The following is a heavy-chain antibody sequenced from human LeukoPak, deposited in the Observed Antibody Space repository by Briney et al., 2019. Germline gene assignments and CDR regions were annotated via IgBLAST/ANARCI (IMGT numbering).Heavy chain of an antibody. CDR3: ARGGVNYGFDY. CDR2: ITSSSSTI. D-gene: IGHD3-10*01. CDR1: GFTFSSYT. V-gene: IGHV3-48*01. Sequence: GGSLRLSCAASGFTFSSYTMNWVRQALGKGLEWVSFITSSSSTIYYADSVKGRFTISRDNAKNSLFLQMNSLRTEDTAVYYCARGGVNYGFDYWGQGTLVTVSS. J-gene: IGHJ4*02.